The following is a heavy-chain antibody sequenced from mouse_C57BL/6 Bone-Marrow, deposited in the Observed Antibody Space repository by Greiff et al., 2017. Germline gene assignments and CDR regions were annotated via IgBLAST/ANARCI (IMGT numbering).Heavy chain of an antibody. D-gene: IGHD1-1*01. J-gene: IGHJ4*01. CDR1: GYTFTEYT. CDR3: ARHEGGHYYGSSYEDYAMDY. CDR2: FYPGSGSI. V-gene: IGHV1-62-2*01. Sequence: QVQLKESGAELVKPGASVKLSCKASGYTFTEYTIHWVKQRSGQGLEWIGWFYPGSGSIKYNEKFKDKATLTADKSSSAVYMELSRLTSEDSAVYVCARHEGGHYYGSSYEDYAMDYWGQGTSVTVSS.